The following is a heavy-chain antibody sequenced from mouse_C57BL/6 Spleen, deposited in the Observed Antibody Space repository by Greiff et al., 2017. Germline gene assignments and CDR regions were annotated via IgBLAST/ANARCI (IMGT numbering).Heavy chain of an antibody. J-gene: IGHJ4*01. CDR3: TGGLVYYYAMDY. CDR1: GFTFSNYW. D-gene: IGHD1-1*02. V-gene: IGHV6-3*01. CDR2: IRLKSDNYAT. Sequence: EVKVVESGGGLVQPGGSMKLSCVASGFTFSNYWMNWVRQSPEKGLEWVAQIRLKSDNYATHYAESVKGRFTISSDDSKSSVYLQMNNLRAEDTGIYYCTGGLVYYYAMDYWGQGTSVTVSS.